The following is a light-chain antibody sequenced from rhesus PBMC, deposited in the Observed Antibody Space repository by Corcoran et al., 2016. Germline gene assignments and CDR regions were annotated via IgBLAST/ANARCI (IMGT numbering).Light chain of an antibody. CDR2: DAS. CDR3: QQRNSYPLT. Sequence: DIQLTQSPSSLSASVGDRVTITCRASQGISSYLAWYQQKSGKAPKLLIYDASNLQSGVPSRFSGSGSVTELTLTISSLQPEDCATYYCQQRNSYPLTFGGGTKVEIK. J-gene: IGKJ4*01. CDR1: QGISSY. V-gene: IGKV1-38*01.